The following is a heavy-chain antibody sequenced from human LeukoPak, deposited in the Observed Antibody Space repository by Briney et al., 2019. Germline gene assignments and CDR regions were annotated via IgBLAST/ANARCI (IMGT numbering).Heavy chain of an antibody. D-gene: IGHD2-15*01. CDR2: ISAYNGNT. Sequence: ASVKVSCKASVYTFTSYGISWVRQAPGQGLEWMGWISAYNGNTNYAQKLQGRVTMTTDTSTSTAYMELRSLRSDDTAVYYCARGCSGGSCYAGRASDICGQGTMVTVSS. CDR3: ARGCSGGSCYAGRASDI. CDR1: VYTFTSYG. J-gene: IGHJ3*02. V-gene: IGHV1-18*01.